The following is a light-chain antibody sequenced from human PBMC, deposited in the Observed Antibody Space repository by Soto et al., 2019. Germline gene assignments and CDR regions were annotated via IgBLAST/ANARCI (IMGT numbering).Light chain of an antibody. CDR3: QQYGGSPGCT. V-gene: IGKV3-20*01. CDR2: GAS. J-gene: IGKJ2*02. Sequence: EIVLTQSPGTLSLSPGERATVSCRASQSVSSSYLAWYQQKPGQAPRLLIYGASSRATGIPDRFSGSGSGTDFTFTISRLEPEDFAVYYCQQYGGSPGCTFGQGTKLEIK. CDR1: QSVSSSY.